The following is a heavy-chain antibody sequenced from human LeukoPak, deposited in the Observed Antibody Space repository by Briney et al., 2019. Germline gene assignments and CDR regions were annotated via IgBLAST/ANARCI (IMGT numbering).Heavy chain of an antibody. Sequence: GGSLRLSCAASGFTFSSYSMNWVRQAPGKGLEWVANIKQDGSEKYYVDSVKGRFTISRDNAKNSLYLQMNSLRAEDTAVYYCARNGGLNWFDPWGQGTLVTVSS. J-gene: IGHJ5*02. D-gene: IGHD2-8*01. CDR3: ARNGGLNWFDP. CDR1: GFTFSSYS. V-gene: IGHV3-7*01. CDR2: IKQDGSEK.